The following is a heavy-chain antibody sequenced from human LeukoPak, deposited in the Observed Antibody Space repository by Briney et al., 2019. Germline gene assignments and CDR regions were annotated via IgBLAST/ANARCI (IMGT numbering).Heavy chain of an antibody. J-gene: IGHJ1*01. V-gene: IGHV4-34*01. D-gene: IGHD3-10*01. Sequence: SETLSLTXAVYGGSFSGYYWSWIRQPPGKGLEWIGEINHSGSTNYNPPLKSRVTISVDTSKNQFSLKLSSVTAADTAVYYCARGQLICVLLWFGERNFQHWGQGTLVTVSS. CDR2: INHSGST. CDR1: GGSFSGYY. CDR3: ARGQLICVLLWFGERNFQH.